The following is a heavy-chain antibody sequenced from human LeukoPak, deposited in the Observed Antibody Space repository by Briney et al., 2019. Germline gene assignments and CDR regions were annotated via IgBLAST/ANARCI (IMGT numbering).Heavy chain of an antibody. Sequence: PGGSLRLSGAASGFTFSSYAMHWVRQAPGKGLEYVSAISSNGGSTYYANSVKGRFTISRDNSKNTLYLQMGSLRAEDMAVYYCAREGYSYATNYYFDYWGQGTLVTVSS. CDR2: ISSNGGST. CDR1: GFTFSSYA. J-gene: IGHJ4*02. D-gene: IGHD5-18*01. CDR3: AREGYSYATNYYFDY. V-gene: IGHV3-64*01.